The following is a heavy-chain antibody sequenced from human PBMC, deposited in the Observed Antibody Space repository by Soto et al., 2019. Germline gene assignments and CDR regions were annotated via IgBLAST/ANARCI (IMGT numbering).Heavy chain of an antibody. V-gene: IGHV3-30*04. Sequence: QVQLVESGGGVVQPGRSLRLSCAVSGFTFSSYSMHWVRQDPDMGLEWVAFISFAGNNKYYADSVKGRFTISRDNSNNMLYLVMNSLRPDDTAVYYCARDRQKALVVVAATGGFDYWGQGTPVTVSS. J-gene: IGHJ4*02. CDR1: GFTFSSYS. CDR2: ISFAGNNK. CDR3: ARDRQKALVVVAATGGFDY. D-gene: IGHD2-15*01.